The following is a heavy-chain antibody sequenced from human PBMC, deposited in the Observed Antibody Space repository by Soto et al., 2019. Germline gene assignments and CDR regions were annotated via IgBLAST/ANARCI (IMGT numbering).Heavy chain of an antibody. V-gene: IGHV3-21*01. J-gene: IGHJ4*02. CDR2: ISSSSSYI. CDR1: GFTFSSYS. Sequence: GGSLRLSCAASGFTFSSYSMNWVRQAPGKGLEWVSSISSSSSYIYYADSVKGRFTISRDNAKNSLYLQMNSLRAEDTAVYYCARDSKFRDVNEQQLVRGGRDFDYWGQGTLVTVSS. D-gene: IGHD6-13*01. CDR3: ARDSKFRDVNEQQLVRGGRDFDY.